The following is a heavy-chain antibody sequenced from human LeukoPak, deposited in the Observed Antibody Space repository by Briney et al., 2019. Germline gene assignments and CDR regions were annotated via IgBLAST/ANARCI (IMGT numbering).Heavy chain of an antibody. V-gene: IGHV4-34*01. D-gene: IGHD3-22*01. CDR1: GGSFSGYY. Sequence: SETLSLTCAVYGGSFSGYYWSWIRQPPGKGLEWIGEINHSGSTNYNPSLKSRVTISVDTSNNQCSLKLSSVTAAETAVYYCARDPPLDSSGYWGQGTLVTVSS. J-gene: IGHJ4*02. CDR2: INHSGST. CDR3: ARDPPLDSSGY.